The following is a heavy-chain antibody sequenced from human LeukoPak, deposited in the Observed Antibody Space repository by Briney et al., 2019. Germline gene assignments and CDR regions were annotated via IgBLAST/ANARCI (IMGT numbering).Heavy chain of an antibody. Sequence: GGSLRLSCAASGFTFSSYSMNWVRQAPGKGLEWVANIKQDGSEKYYVDSVKGRFTISRDNAKNSLYLQMNSLRAEDTAVYYCARDLGYCSSTSCHSDYWGQGTLVTVSS. J-gene: IGHJ4*02. CDR1: GFTFSSYS. CDR2: IKQDGSEK. CDR3: ARDLGYCSSTSCHSDY. D-gene: IGHD2-2*03. V-gene: IGHV3-7*01.